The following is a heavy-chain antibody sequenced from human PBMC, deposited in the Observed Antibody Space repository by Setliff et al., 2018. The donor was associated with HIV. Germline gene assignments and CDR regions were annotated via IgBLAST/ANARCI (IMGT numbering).Heavy chain of an antibody. CDR1: GFTFNNYA. D-gene: IGHD3-3*01. Sequence: GGSLRLSCAASGFTFNNYAIHWVRQAPGKGLEWVALISYDGTYKYYAESVKGRFTISRDNSRNTLYLQMNSLRAEDTAVYYCVRDRGDSYYDFWSNYAHFDYWGQGTLVTVSS. CDR2: ISYDGTYK. J-gene: IGHJ4*02. CDR3: VRDRGDSYYDFWSNYAHFDY. V-gene: IGHV3-30*04.